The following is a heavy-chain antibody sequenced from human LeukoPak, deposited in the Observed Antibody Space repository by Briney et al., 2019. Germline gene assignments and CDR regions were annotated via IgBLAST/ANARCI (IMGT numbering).Heavy chain of an antibody. CDR2: IYYSGST. V-gene: IGHV4-59*12. Sequence: SETLSLTCTVSGGSISNYYWSWIRQPPGKGLEWIGYIYYSGSTNYNPSLKSRDTISVDTSKNQFSLKLSSVTAADTAVYYCAREPKPTTVTSYYYYYYMDVWGKGTTVTVSS. CDR3: AREPKPTTVTSYYYYYYMDV. J-gene: IGHJ6*03. D-gene: IGHD4-11*01. CDR1: GGSISNYY.